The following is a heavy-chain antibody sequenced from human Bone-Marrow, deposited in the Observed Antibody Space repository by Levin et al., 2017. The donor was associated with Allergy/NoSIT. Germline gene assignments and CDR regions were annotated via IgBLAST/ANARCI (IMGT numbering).Heavy chain of an antibody. CDR3: ARDGEGERDAFDI. CDR2: IYYSGST. V-gene: IGHV4-31*03. CDR1: GGSISSGGYY. D-gene: IGHD3-16*01. J-gene: IGHJ3*02. Sequence: SETLSLTCTVSGGSISSGGYYWSWIRQHPGKGLEWIGYIYYSGSTYYNPSLKSRVTISVDTSKNQFSLKLSSVTAADTAVYYCARDGEGERDAFDIWGQGTMVTVSS.